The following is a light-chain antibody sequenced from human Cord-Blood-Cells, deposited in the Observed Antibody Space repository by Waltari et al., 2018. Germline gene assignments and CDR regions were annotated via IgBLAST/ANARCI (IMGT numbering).Light chain of an antibody. V-gene: IGLV2-23*01. Sequence: QSALTQPASVSGSPGQSITISCTGTSSAVGSYNPVSWYQQHPGKAPKLMIYEGSKRPSGVSNRFSGSKSGNTASLTISGLQAEDEADYYCCSYAGSSTWVFGGGTKLTVL. CDR2: EGS. J-gene: IGLJ3*02. CDR3: CSYAGSSTWV. CDR1: SSAVGSYNP.